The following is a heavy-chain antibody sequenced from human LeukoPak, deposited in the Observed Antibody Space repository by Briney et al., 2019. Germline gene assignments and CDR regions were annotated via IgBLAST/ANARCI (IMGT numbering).Heavy chain of an antibody. CDR1: GYTFSSYW. D-gene: IGHD6-6*01. CDR2: IYPGDLDT. CDR3: ARHTRYSSSSRVFDY. J-gene: IGHJ4*02. Sequence: GESLEISCEGSGYTFSSYWIAWVRQMPGKGLEYMGIIYPGDLDTRYSPSFQGQVTISADKSISTAYLQWSSLKASDTAMYYCARHTRYSSSSRVFDYWGQGTLVTVSS. V-gene: IGHV5-51*01.